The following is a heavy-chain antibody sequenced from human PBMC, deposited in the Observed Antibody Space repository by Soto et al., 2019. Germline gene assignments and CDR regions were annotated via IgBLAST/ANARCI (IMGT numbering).Heavy chain of an antibody. J-gene: IGHJ4*02. CDR1: GYTFTSYG. D-gene: IGHD3-10*01. CDR2: ISAYNGNT. Sequence: QVQLVQSGAEVKKPGASVKVSCKASGYTFTSYGISWVRQAPGQGLEWMGWISAYNGNTNYAQKLQGRVTMTTDTSSSTAYMELRSLRSDDTAVYYCARVLDSMVRSGYFDYWGQGTLVTVSS. CDR3: ARVLDSMVRSGYFDY. V-gene: IGHV1-18*01.